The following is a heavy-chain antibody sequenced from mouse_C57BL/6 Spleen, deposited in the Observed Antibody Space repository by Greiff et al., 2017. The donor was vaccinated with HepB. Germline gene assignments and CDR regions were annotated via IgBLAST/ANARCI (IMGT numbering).Heavy chain of an antibody. CDR3: ARPIITTVVATGAMDY. D-gene: IGHD1-1*01. CDR1: GYAFTNYL. CDR2: INPGSGGT. Sequence: QVQLQHSGAELVRPGTSVKVSCKASGYAFTNYLIEWVKQRPGQGLEWIGVINPGSGGTNYNEKFKGKATLTADKSSSTAYMQLSSLTSEDSAVYFCARPIITTVVATGAMDYWGQGTSVTVSS. V-gene: IGHV1-54*01. J-gene: IGHJ4*01.